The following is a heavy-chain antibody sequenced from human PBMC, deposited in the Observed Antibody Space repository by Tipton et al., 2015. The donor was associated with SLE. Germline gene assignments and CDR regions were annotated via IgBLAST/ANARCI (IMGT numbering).Heavy chain of an antibody. CDR2: IYYSGST. D-gene: IGHD1-26*01. CDR1: GGSISSYY. Sequence: LSLTCTVSGGSISSYYWSWIRQPPGKGLEWIGYIYYSGSTNYNPSLKSRVTISVDTSKNQFSLKLSSVTAADTAVYYCARHRVGATYYFDYWGQGTLVTVSS. V-gene: IGHV4-59*08. CDR3: ARHRVGATYYFDY. J-gene: IGHJ4*02.